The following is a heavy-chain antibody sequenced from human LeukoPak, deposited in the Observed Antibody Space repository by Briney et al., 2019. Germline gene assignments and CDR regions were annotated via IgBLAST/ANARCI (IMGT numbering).Heavy chain of an antibody. CDR1: GGSISSSSYY. D-gene: IGHD2-2*01. J-gene: IGHJ4*02. CDR3: ARICSSTSCLIDY. CDR2: IYYSGST. Sequence: SETLSLTCTVSGGSISSSSYYWGWIRQPPGKGLEWIGSIYYSGSTYYNPSLKSRVTISVDTSKNQFSLKLSSVTAADTAVYYCARICSSTSCLIDYWGQGALVTVSS. V-gene: IGHV4-39*01.